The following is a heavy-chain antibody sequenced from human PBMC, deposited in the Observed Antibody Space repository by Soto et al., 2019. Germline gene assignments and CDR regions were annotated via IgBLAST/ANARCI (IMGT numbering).Heavy chain of an antibody. Sequence: SETLSLTCTVSGGSVSSGSYYRSWIRQPPGTGLEWIGYIYYSGSTNYNPSLQSRVTISVDTSKNQFPLKLSSVTAADPAVDYCARTTFLGYWGQGPLVTVSS. CDR3: ARTTFLGY. V-gene: IGHV4-61*01. CDR2: IYYSGST. J-gene: IGHJ4*02. CDR1: GGSVSSGSYY. D-gene: IGHD4-4*01.